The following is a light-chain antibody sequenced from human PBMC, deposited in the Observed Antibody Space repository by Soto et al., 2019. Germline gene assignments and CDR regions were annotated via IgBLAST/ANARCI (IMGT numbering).Light chain of an antibody. Sequence: QSVLTQPASVSWSSGQSITISCPGTSSDVCGYNYVSWYQHHPGKAPKLMIYDVSNRPSGVSNLFSGSKSGNTASLTISGLQPEDEADYYCSSYTTSNTRQIVFGTGTKVTV. CDR2: DVS. V-gene: IGLV2-14*03. CDR3: SSYTTSNTRQIV. CDR1: SSDVCGYNY. J-gene: IGLJ1*01.